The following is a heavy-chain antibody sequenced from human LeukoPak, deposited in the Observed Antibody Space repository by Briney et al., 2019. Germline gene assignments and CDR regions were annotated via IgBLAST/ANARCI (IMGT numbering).Heavy chain of an antibody. CDR2: ISSSSSTI. D-gene: IGHD6-13*01. CDR3: ARDRQHWAAAGHYNWFDP. J-gene: IGHJ5*02. CDR1: GFTFSSYS. Sequence: PGGSLRLSCAASGFTFSSYSMNWVRQAPGKGLEWVSYISSSSSTIYYADSVKGRFTISRDNAKNSLYLQMNSLRAEDTAVYYCARDRQHWAAAGHYNWFDPWGQGTLVTVSS. V-gene: IGHV3-48*01.